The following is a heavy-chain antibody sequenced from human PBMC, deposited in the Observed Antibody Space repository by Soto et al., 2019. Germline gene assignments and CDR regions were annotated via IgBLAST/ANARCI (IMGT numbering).Heavy chain of an antibody. D-gene: IGHD2-15*01. CDR3: ARGRDIVVVVAATLYYFDY. Sequence: QVQLVQSGAEVKKPGASVKVSCKASGYTFTSYDINWVRQATGQGLEWMGWMNPNSGNTGYAQKFKGRVTMTRNTSISTAYMELSSLRSEDTAVYYCARGRDIVVVVAATLYYFDYWGQGTLVTVSS. V-gene: IGHV1-8*01. CDR2: MNPNSGNT. J-gene: IGHJ4*02. CDR1: GYTFTSYD.